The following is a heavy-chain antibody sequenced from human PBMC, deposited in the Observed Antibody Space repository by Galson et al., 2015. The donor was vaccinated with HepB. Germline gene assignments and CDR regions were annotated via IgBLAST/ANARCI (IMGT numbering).Heavy chain of an antibody. J-gene: IGHJ3*02. CDR1: GFTFSRYE. CDR3: ARDGYSYGFDAFDI. V-gene: IGHV3-48*03. D-gene: IGHD5-18*01. Sequence: SLRLSCAASGFTFSRYEMNWVRQAPGKGLEWVSYISSSGSTIYYADSVKGRFTISRDNAKNSLYLQMNSLRAEDTAVYYCARDGYSYGFDAFDIWGQGTMVTVSS. CDR2: ISSSGSTI.